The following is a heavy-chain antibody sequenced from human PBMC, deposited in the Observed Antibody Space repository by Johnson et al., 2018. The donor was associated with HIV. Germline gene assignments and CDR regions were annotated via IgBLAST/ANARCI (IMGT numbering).Heavy chain of an antibody. D-gene: IGHD3-10*01. CDR1: GFTFSSYA. CDR2: ISYDGSNK. V-gene: IGHV3-30-3*01. Sequence: QVQLVESGGGVVQPGRFLRLSCAASGFTFSSYAMHWVRQAPGKGLEWVAVISYDGSNKYYADSVKGRFTISRDNSKNTLYLQMNSLRAEDTAVYYCAREKPRLVQGVLDAFDIWGQGTMVTVSS. CDR3: AREKPRLVQGVLDAFDI. J-gene: IGHJ3*02.